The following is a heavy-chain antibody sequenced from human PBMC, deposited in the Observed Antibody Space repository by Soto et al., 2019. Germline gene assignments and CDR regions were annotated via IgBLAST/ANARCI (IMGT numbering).Heavy chain of an antibody. V-gene: IGHV3-15*07. CDR2: IKSKTDGGTT. Sequence: GGSLRLSCAASGFTFSNAWMNWVRQAPGKGLEWVGRIKSKTDGGTTDYAAPVKGRFTISRDDSKNTLYLQMNSLKTEDAAVYYCTTLSITIFGVVLMDVWGQGTTVTVSS. D-gene: IGHD3-3*01. CDR1: GFTFSNAW. J-gene: IGHJ6*02. CDR3: TTLSITIFGVVLMDV.